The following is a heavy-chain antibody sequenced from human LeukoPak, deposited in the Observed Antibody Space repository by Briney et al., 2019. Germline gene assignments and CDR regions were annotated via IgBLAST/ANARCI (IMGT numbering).Heavy chain of an antibody. Sequence: PSETLSLTCTVSGGSISSYYWSWIRQPAGKGLEWIGRIYTSGSTNYNPSLKSRVTMSVDTSKNQFSLKVNSVTAADTAVYYCARHMSVSYDAFDLWGRGTTVTVSS. CDR1: GGSISSYY. J-gene: IGHJ3*01. V-gene: IGHV4-4*07. CDR3: ARHMSVSYDAFDL. D-gene: IGHD3-10*01. CDR2: IYTSGST.